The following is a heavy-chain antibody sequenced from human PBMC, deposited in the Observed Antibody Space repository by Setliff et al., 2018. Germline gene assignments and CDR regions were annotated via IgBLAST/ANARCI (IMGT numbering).Heavy chain of an antibody. Sequence: PSETLSLTCTVSGYSISSGYYWGWIRQPPGKGLEWIGSIYHSGSTYYNPSLKSRVTISVDTSKNQFSLKLSSVTAADTAVYYCARVGDSGGWYFSRYFDYWGQGTLVTSPQ. J-gene: IGHJ4*02. CDR3: ARVGDSGGWYFSRYFDY. D-gene: IGHD6-19*01. CDR2: IYHSGST. V-gene: IGHV4-38-2*02. CDR1: GYSISSGYY.